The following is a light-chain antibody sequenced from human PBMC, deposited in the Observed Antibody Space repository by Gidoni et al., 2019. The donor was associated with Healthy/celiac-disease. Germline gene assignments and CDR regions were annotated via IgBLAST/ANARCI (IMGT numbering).Light chain of an antibody. V-gene: IGKV3-11*01. Sequence: EIVLTQSPATLSLSPGERATLSCRASQSVSSYLSWYQKKPGQAPRLIIYDASKRATGIPARFSGSGSSEDFTLTISSLEDEDFAVYYCQQRSNWPRTFGQGTKLEIK. CDR3: QQRSNWPRT. J-gene: IGKJ2*01. CDR2: DAS. CDR1: QSVSSY.